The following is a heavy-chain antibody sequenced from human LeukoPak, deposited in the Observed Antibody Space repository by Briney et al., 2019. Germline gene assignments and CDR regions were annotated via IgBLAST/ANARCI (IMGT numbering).Heavy chain of an antibody. Sequence: SETLSLTCAVYGGSITGYYWSWIRQTPGRGLEWGGEIHYTGATTYNPSLKSRATISTDTSKNQFSVRLSSVTAADTAVYYCARGNILTGYCFDFWGQGALVTVSS. V-gene: IGHV4-34*01. CDR1: GGSITGYY. J-gene: IGHJ4*02. D-gene: IGHD3-9*01. CDR3: ARGNILTGYCFDF. CDR2: IHYTGAT.